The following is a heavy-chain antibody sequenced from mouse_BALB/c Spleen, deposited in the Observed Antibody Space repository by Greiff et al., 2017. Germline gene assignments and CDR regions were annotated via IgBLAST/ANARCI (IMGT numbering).Heavy chain of an antibody. V-gene: IGHV2-3*01. J-gene: IGHJ3*01. Sequence: VNVVESGPGLVAPSQSLSITCTVSGFSLTSYGVSWVRQPPGKGLEWLGVIWGDGSTNYHSALISRLSISKDNSKSQVFLKLNSLQTDDTATYYCAKFGNYRYDGGFAYWGQGTLVTVSA. CDR1: GFSLTSYG. CDR3: AKFGNYRYDGGFAY. CDR2: IWGDGST. D-gene: IGHD2-14*01.